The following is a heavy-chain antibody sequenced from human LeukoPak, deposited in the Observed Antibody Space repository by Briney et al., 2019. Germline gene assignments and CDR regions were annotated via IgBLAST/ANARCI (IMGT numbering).Heavy chain of an antibody. J-gene: IGHJ3*02. CDR1: GFTVSSNY. CDR2: IYSGGST. D-gene: IGHD6-19*01. V-gene: IGHV3-66*04. CDR3: ARLKWLPNWAFDI. Sequence: PGGSLRLSCAASGFTVSSNYMSWVRQAPGKGLEWVSVIYSGGSTYYADSVKGRFTISRDNSKNTLYLQMNSLRAEDTAVYYCARLKWLPNWAFDIWGQGTMVTVSS.